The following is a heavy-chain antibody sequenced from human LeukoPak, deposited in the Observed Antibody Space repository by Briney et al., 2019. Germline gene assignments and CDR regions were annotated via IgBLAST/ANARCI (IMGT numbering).Heavy chain of an antibody. V-gene: IGHV4-59*12. CDR3: ARDRREYFDY. Sequence: SETLSLTCTVSGASISSYYWSWIRQPPGKGLEWIGYIYYSGSTNYNPSPKSRVAISVDTSKNQVSLRLSSVTAADTAVYYCARDRREYFDYWGQGTLVTVSS. CDR2: IYYSGST. CDR1: GASISSYY. J-gene: IGHJ4*02.